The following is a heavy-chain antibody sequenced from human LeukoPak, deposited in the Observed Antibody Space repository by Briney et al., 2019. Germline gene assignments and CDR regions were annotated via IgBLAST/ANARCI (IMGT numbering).Heavy chain of an antibody. Sequence: ASVKVSCKASGYTFTSYAMHWVRQAPGQRLEWMGWINAGNGNTKYSQKFQGRVTITRDTSASTAYMELSSLRSEDTAVYYCARVFVSSSWPNAFDIWGQGTMVTVSS. V-gene: IGHV1-3*01. D-gene: IGHD6-13*01. CDR1: GYTFTSYA. J-gene: IGHJ3*02. CDR3: ARVFVSSSWPNAFDI. CDR2: INAGNGNT.